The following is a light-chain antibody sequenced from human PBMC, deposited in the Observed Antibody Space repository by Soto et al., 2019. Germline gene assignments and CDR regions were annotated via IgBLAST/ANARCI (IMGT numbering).Light chain of an antibody. CDR1: SSDVGGYNY. CDR3: SSYTGSSTLVL. V-gene: IGLV2-14*03. CDR2: DVS. Sequence: QSALTQPASVSGSPGQSITISCTGTSSDVGGYNYVSWYQQHPGKAPKLMIYDVSNRPSGASNRFSGSKSGNTASLTISGLQAEDEADYYCSSYTGSSTLVLFGGGTKLTVL. J-gene: IGLJ2*01.